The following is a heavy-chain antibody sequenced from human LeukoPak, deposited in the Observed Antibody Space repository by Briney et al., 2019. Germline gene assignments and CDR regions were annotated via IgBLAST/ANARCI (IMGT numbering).Heavy chain of an antibody. J-gene: IGHJ4*02. CDR1: GGTFSSYA. CDR2: IIPIFGTA. CDR3: ARSRKKYCSGGSCYSDFDY. V-gene: IGHV1-69*13. D-gene: IGHD2-15*01. Sequence: SVKVSCKASGGTFSSYAISWVRQAPGQGLEWMGGIIPIFGTANYAQKFQGRVTITADESTSKAYMELSCLRSEDTAVYYCARSRKKYCSGGSCYSDFDYWGQGTLVTVSS.